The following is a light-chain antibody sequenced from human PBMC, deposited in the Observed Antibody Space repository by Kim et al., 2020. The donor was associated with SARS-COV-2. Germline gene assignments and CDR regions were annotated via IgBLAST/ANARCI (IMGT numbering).Light chain of an antibody. CDR1: QSVTSN. Sequence: EIMMTQSPATLSVSPGERATLSCRASQSVTSNLAWYQQNPGQAPRHLIYGASTRATGIPARFSGSGSWTEFTLTISSLQSEDFAVYYCQQYNDWWTFGQGTKVEIK. J-gene: IGKJ1*01. CDR3: QQYNDWWT. V-gene: IGKV3-15*01. CDR2: GAS.